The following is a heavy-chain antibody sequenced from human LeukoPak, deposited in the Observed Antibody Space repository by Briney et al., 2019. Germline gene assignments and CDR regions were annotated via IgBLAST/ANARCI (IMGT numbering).Heavy chain of an antibody. V-gene: IGHV1-69*13. D-gene: IGHD6-13*01. J-gene: IGHJ4*02. CDR3: ATDPNPYSSTSGYFDF. CDR1: GGNFRNYG. CDR2: MLPIFGTA. Sequence: SVMVSCKASGGNFRNYGFHWVRQAPGQGLEWMGGMLPIFGTANYAQKFQGRVTITADESSNTASLDLSSLTSEDTAVYYCATDPNPYSSTSGYFDFWGQGTLVTVSS.